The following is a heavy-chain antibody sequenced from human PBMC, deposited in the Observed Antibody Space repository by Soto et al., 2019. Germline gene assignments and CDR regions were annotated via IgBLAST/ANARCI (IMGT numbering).Heavy chain of an antibody. CDR1: EFTFSSYA. V-gene: IGHV3-64*01. Sequence: EVQLVESGGGLVQPGGSLRLSCAASEFTFSSYAEQWVRQAPGKGLEYVSVISSNGGSTYYANSVKGRFTISRDNSKNTLYLQMGSLRPEDMAVYYCARGGRGYEFDYWGQGTLVTVSS. J-gene: IGHJ4*02. CDR3: ARGGRGYEFDY. CDR2: ISSNGGST. D-gene: IGHD5-18*01.